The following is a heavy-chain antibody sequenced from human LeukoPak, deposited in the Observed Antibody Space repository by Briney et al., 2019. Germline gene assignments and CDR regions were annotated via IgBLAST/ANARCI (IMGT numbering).Heavy chain of an antibody. Sequence: PGGSLRLSCAASGFTFSSHAMSWVRQAPGKGLEWVSSISVSGGSTYYADSVKGRFTISRDNSKNTLYLQMNSLRAEDTAVYYCENVIIPTLYFDYWGQGTLVTVSS. V-gene: IGHV3-23*01. CDR2: ISVSGGST. CDR1: GFTFSSHA. J-gene: IGHJ4*02. D-gene: IGHD3-3*01. CDR3: ENVIIPTLYFDY.